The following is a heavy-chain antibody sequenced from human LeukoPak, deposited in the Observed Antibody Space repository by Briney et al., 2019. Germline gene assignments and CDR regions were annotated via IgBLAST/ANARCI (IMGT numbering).Heavy chain of an antibody. CDR1: GFTFSNYW. D-gene: IGHD3-22*01. CDR3: ATYSSLNRREFQY. J-gene: IGHJ1*01. CDR2: IKTDGSEK. V-gene: IGHV3-7*01. Sequence: QTGGSLRLSCEGSGFTFSNYWMGWVRQAPGKGLQWVANIKTDGSEKYYVDSVKGRFTISRDNAENSLYLQMNSLRAEDTAVYYCATYSSLNRREFQYWGQGTLLTVSS.